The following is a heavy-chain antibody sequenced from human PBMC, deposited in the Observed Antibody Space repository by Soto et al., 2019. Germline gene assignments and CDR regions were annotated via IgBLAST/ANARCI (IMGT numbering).Heavy chain of an antibody. CDR3: ARDLQGTYIYYMDL. V-gene: IGHV3-7*01. Sequence: EVQLVESGGGLVQPGGSLRLSCEASGFTFSYHWMSWVRQAPGKGLEWVANINDDGGARFYVDSVKGRFTISRDNTKNSLYLQMSSMMAEDTAVYYCARDLQGTYIYYMDLWGRGTTATVS. J-gene: IGHJ6*03. D-gene: IGHD4-4*01. CDR1: GFTFSYHW. CDR2: INDDGGAR.